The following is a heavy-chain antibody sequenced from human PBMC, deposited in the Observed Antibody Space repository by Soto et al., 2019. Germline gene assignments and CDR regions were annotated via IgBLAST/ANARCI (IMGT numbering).Heavy chain of an antibody. J-gene: IGHJ3*02. CDR1: GGSISSDY. D-gene: IGHD5-12*01. V-gene: IGHV4-59*08. CDR2: IHYGVST. CDR3: ARLYSGYERNAFDI. Sequence: PSETLSLTCTVSGGSISSDYWSWIRQPPGKGLEWIGYIHYGVSTNYNPSLKSRVTISVDTSKNQFSLKLSSVTAADTALYYCARLYSGYERNAFDIWGQGTMVTV.